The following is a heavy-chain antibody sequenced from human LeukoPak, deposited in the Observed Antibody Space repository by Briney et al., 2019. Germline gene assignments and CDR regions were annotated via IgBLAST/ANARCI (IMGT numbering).Heavy chain of an antibody. Sequence: GGSLRLSCAASGFTFSSFAMHWVRQAPGKGLEYLSAIYSDGSRTYYADSVKGRFTISRDNSKNTLYFEMSSLRVEDTAVYYCVKSPGSGWPVWGQGTLLTASS. D-gene: IGHD6-19*01. J-gene: IGHJ4*02. CDR2: IYSDGSRT. CDR3: VKSPGSGWPV. V-gene: IGHV3-64D*06. CDR1: GFTFSSFA.